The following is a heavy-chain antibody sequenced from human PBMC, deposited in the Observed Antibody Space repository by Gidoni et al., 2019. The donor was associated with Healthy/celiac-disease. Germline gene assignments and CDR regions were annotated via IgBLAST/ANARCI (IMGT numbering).Heavy chain of an antibody. D-gene: IGHD3-10*01. CDR2: ISYDGSNK. CDR1: GFTFSSYG. CDR3: AKEILWFGELQLNYYYGMDV. V-gene: IGHV3-30*18. Sequence: QVQLVESGGGVVQPGRSLRLSCAASGFTFSSYGLHWVRQAPGKGLEWVAVISYDGSNKYYADSVKGRFTISRDNSKNTLYLQMNSLRAEDTAVYYCAKEILWFGELQLNYYYGMDVWGQGTTVTVSS. J-gene: IGHJ6*02.